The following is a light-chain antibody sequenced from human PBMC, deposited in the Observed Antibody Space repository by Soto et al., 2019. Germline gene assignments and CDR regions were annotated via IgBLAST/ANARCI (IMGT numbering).Light chain of an antibody. Sequence: QSALTQPHSVSGSPGQSVPISCSGTSSDVGGYNYVSWYQQHPGKAPKLIIFDVNKRPSGVPDRFSGSKSGSTASLTISGLQAEDEADYYCCSYGGSFYVVGTGTKVTVL. CDR1: SSDVGGYNY. CDR2: DVN. CDR3: CSYGGSFYV. J-gene: IGLJ1*01. V-gene: IGLV2-11*01.